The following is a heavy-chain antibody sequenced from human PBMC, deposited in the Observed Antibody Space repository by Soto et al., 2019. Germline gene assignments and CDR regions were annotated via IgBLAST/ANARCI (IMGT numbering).Heavy chain of an antibody. CDR3: ALGGYNYGRPFDF. CDR2: IYYSGN. V-gene: IGHV4-59*01. CDR1: GGSISNFH. Sequence: SLTSNVSGGSISNFHLSWIRQPPGKGLEWIGYIYYSGNYYNPSLTSRVSMSLDKSKNQFSLHLKSVTAADTALYFCALGGYNYGRPFDFWGQGXRVTVYS. J-gene: IGHJ4*02. D-gene: IGHD5-18*01.